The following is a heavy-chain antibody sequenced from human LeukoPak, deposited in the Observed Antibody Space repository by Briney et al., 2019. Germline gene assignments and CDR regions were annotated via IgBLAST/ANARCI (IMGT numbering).Heavy chain of an antibody. Sequence: GGSLRLSCAASGFTFSSYSMNWVRQAPGKGLEWVSSISSSSGYIYYADSVKGRFTISRDNAKNTLYLQMNSLRAEDTAVYYCARVYSSSSSDYWGQGTLVTVSS. J-gene: IGHJ4*02. D-gene: IGHD6-6*01. CDR1: GFTFSSYS. CDR2: ISSSSGYI. CDR3: ARVYSSSSSDY. V-gene: IGHV3-21*01.